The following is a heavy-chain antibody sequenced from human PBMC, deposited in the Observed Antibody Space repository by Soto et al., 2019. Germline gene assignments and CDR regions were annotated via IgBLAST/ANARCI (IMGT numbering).Heavy chain of an antibody. CDR1: GFAFSSSA. CDR3: ARDLRPVGATTGFDY. J-gene: IGHJ4*02. CDR2: ISSSGGST. D-gene: IGHD1-26*01. Sequence: GGSLRLSCAASGFAFSSSAMNWVRQAPGKGLEWVSTISSSGGSTHYADSVKGRFTISRDNAKNTLYLQMNSLRAEDTAVYYCARDLRPVGATTGFDYWGQGTLVTVSS. V-gene: IGHV3-23*01.